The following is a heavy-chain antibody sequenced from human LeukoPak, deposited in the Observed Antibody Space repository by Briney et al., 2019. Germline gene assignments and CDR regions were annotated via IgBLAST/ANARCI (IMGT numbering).Heavy chain of an antibody. CDR3: ARVRNSPVCVDY. J-gene: IGHJ4*02. Sequence: SETLSLTCTVSGGSISSHYWSWIRQPPGKGLEWIGYIYYSGSTNYNPSLKSRVTISVDTSKNQFSLKLSSVTAADTAVYYCARVRNSPVCVDYWGQGTLVTVSS. V-gene: IGHV4-59*11. D-gene: IGHD4-23*01. CDR1: GGSISSHY. CDR2: IYYSGST.